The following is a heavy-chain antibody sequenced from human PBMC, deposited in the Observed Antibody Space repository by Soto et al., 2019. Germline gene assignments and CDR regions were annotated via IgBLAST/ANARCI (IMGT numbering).Heavy chain of an antibody. J-gene: IGHJ6*02. CDR3: ARGTGFSSTSCYLYYYCGMDV. D-gene: IGHD2-2*01. Sequence: PSETLSLTCTVSGGSISSGGYYWSWIRQHPGKGLEWVGYIYYSGSTYYNPSLKSRVTISVDTSKNQFSLKLSSVTAADTAVYYCARGTGFSSTSCYLYYYCGMDVWGQGTTVTVSS. CDR1: GGSISSGGYY. CDR2: IYYSGST. V-gene: IGHV4-31*03.